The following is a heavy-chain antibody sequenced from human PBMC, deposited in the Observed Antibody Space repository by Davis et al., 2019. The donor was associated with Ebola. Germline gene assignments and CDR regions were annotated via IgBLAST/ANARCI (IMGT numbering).Heavy chain of an antibody. CDR2: ISSSSSTI. CDR3: ARDPSSGDRASGDFDP. CDR1: GFTFSSYS. J-gene: IGHJ5*02. D-gene: IGHD7-27*01. Sequence: GESLKISCAASGFTFSSYSMNWVRQAPGKGLEWVSYISSSSSTIYYADSVKGRFTISRDNAKNSLYLQMNSLRGEDTAVYYCARDPSSGDRASGDFDPWGQGTLVTVSS. V-gene: IGHV3-48*01.